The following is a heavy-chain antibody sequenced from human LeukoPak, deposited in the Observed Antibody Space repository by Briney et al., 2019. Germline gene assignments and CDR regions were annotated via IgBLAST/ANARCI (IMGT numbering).Heavy chain of an antibody. CDR1: GGSISSYY. D-gene: IGHD3-3*01. V-gene: IGHV4-59*08. Sequence: SETLSLTCTVSGGSISSYYWSWIRQPPGKGLEWIGYIYYSGSTNYNPSLKSRVTISVDTSKNQFSLKPSSVTAADTAVYYCARQPVRLITIFGVVISGMDVWGQGTTVTVSS. J-gene: IGHJ6*02. CDR3: ARQPVRLITIFGVVISGMDV. CDR2: IYYSGST.